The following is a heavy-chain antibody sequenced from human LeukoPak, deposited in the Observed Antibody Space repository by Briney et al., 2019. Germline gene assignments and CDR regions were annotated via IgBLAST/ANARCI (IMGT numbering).Heavy chain of an antibody. Sequence: GGSLRLSCAASGFTFSSYWMSWVRQAPGKGLEWVANIKQDGSEKYYVDSVKGRFTISRDNAKTSLYLQMNSLRAEDTAVYYCARAFPYCSSTSCYIVKDKYYFDYWGQGTLVTVSS. CDR1: GFTFSSYW. D-gene: IGHD2-2*02. CDR2: IKQDGSEK. V-gene: IGHV3-7*01. J-gene: IGHJ4*02. CDR3: ARAFPYCSSTSCYIVKDKYYFDY.